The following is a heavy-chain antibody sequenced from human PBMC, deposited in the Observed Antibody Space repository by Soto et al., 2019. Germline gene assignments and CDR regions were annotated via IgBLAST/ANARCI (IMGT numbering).Heavy chain of an antibody. CDR3: ARAPSSTSCYSCYYYYMDV. CDR2: IIPILGIA. D-gene: IGHD2-2*01. J-gene: IGHJ6*03. Sequence: QVQLVQSGAEVKKPGSSVKVSCKASGGTFSSYTISWVRQAPGQGLEWMGRIIPILGIANYAQKFQGRVTITADKYTSTAYMELSSLRSEDTAVYYCARAPSSTSCYSCYYYYMDVWGKGTTVTVSS. V-gene: IGHV1-69*02. CDR1: GGTFSSYT.